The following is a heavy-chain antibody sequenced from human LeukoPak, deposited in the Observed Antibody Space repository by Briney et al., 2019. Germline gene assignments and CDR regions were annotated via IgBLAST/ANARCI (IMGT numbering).Heavy chain of an antibody. D-gene: IGHD3-3*01. CDR2: MNPNSGNT. CDR1: GYTFTSYD. V-gene: IGHV1-8*01. Sequence: ASVKVSCKASGYTFTSYDINRVRQATGQGLEWMGWMNPNSGNTGYAQKFQGRVTMTRNTSISTAYMELSSLRSEDTAVYYCARALRITIFGVVIGAWFDPWGQGTLVTVSS. J-gene: IGHJ5*02. CDR3: ARALRITIFGVVIGAWFDP.